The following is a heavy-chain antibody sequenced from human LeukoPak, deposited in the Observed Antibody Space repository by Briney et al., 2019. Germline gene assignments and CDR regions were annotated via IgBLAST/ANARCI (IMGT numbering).Heavy chain of an antibody. CDR3: ARLDIRTTWYAFDY. V-gene: IGHV3-11*04. D-gene: IGHD5-12*01. CDR1: GFTFSDYY. CDR2: ISSSGSTI. J-gene: IGHJ4*02. Sequence: GGSLRLSCAASGFTFSDYYMSWIRQAPGKGLEWVSYISSSGSTIYYADSVKGRFTISRDNAKNSLYLQMNSLRAEDTAVYYCARLDIRTTWYAFDYWGRGTLVTVSS.